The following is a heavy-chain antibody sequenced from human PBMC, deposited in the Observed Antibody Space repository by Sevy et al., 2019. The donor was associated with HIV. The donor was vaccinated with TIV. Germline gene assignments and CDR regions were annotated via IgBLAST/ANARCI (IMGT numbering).Heavy chain of an antibody. CDR2: IYYSGST. V-gene: IGHV4-39*01. Sequence: SETLSLTCTVSGGSISSSSYYWGWIHQPPGKGLEWIGSIYYSGSTYYNPSLKSRVTISVDTSKNQFSLKLSSVTAADTAVYYCARRGYDILTGPNYFDYWGQGTLVTVSS. J-gene: IGHJ4*02. CDR1: GGSISSSSYY. D-gene: IGHD3-9*01. CDR3: ARRGYDILTGPNYFDY.